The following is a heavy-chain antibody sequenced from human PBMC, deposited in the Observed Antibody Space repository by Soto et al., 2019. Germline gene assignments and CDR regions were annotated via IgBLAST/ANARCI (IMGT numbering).Heavy chain of an antibody. CDR3: ARGRRVVVTATYGMDV. J-gene: IGHJ6*02. D-gene: IGHD2-21*02. CDR2: INHSGST. V-gene: IGHV4-34*01. CDR1: GGSFSGYY. Sequence: SETLSLTCAVYGGSFSGYYWSWIRQPPGKGLEWIGEINHSGSTNYNPSLKSRVTISVDTSKNQFSLKLSSVTAADTAVYYCARGRRVVVTATYGMDVWSQGTTVTVS.